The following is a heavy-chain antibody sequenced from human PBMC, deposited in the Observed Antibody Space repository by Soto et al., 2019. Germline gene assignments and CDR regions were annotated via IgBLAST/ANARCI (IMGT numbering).Heavy chain of an antibody. CDR1: GGTFSSYA. J-gene: IGHJ5*02. CDR3: AEGGYCSGGSCSVGWFDP. CDR2: IIPIFGTA. D-gene: IGHD2-15*01. V-gene: IGHV1-69*12. Sequence: QVQLVQSGAEVKKPGSSVKVSCKASGGTFSSYAISWVRQAPGQGLEWMGGIIPIFGTANYAQKFQGRVTITADESTSTAYMELSSLRSEDTAVYYRAEGGYCSGGSCSVGWFDPWGQGTLVTVSS.